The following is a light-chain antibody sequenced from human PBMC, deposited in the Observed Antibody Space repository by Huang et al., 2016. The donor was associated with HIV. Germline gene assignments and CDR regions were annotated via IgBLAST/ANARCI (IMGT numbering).Light chain of an antibody. CDR1: QSVSSN. CDR2: GVS. Sequence: EIVLTQSPATLSVSPGERATRSCRASQSVSSNLAWYQQKPGQAPRLLIYGVSTRATGIPARFSGSGSGTEFTLTISSLQSEDFAVYYCQQYNKWPPFTFGPGTKVDIK. V-gene: IGKV3-15*01. CDR3: QQYNKWPPFT. J-gene: IGKJ3*01.